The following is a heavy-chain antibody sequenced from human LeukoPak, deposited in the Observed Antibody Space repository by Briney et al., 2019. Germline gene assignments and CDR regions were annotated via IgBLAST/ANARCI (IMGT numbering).Heavy chain of an antibody. V-gene: IGHV4-59*08. D-gene: IGHD1-26*01. CDR3: ARHGGGGSYYFAPDY. CDR1: SGSISSYS. Sequence: PSETLSLTCGVSSGSISSYSWSWIRQPPGEGLEWIGYMYYEGSTNHNPSLKSRVTISVDTSKNQFSLKLSSVTAADTAVYYCARHGGGGSYYFAPDYWGQGTLVTVSS. CDR2: MYYEGST. J-gene: IGHJ4*02.